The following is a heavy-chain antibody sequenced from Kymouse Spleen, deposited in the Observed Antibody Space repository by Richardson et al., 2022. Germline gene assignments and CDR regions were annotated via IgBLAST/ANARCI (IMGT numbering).Heavy chain of an antibody. V-gene: IGHV3-33*01. Sequence: QVQLVESGGGVVQPGRSLRLSCAASGFTFSSYGMHWVRQAPGKGLEWVAVIWYDGSNKYYADSVKGRFTISRDNSKNTLYLQMNSLRAEDTAVYYCARALGYCSSTSCYNYYYGMDVWGQGTTVTVSS. CDR1: GFTFSSYG. J-gene: IGHJ6*02. CDR2: IWYDGSNK. D-gene: IGHD2-2*02. CDR3: ARALGYCSSTSCYNYYYGMDV.